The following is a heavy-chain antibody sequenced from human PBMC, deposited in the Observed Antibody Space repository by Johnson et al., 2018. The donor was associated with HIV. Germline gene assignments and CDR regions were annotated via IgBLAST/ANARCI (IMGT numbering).Heavy chain of an antibody. D-gene: IGHD3-10*01. CDR2: IYSGGST. V-gene: IGHV3-66*01. CDR3: TTDGSDPHDAFDI. J-gene: IGHJ3*02. Sequence: MLLVESGGGLVQPGGSLRVSCAASGFTVSSNYMSWVRQAPGKGLEWVSVIYSGGSTYYADSVKGRFTISRDDSKNTLYLQMNSLKTEDTAEYYCTTDGSDPHDAFDIWGQGTMVTVSS. CDR1: GFTVSSNY.